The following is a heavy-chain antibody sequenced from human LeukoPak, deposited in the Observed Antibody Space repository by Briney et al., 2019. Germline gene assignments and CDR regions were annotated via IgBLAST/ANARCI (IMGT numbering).Heavy chain of an antibody. CDR2: ISSSSSYI. CDR1: GFTFSSSS. D-gene: IGHD1-26*01. CDR3: ASSGAGVPIAY. Sequence: GGSLRLFCAASGFTFSSSSMNWVRQAPGKGMECDSSISSSSSYIYYADSVKGRFTISRDNAKNSLYLQMNSLRAEDTAVYYCASSGAGVPIAYWGQGTLVTVSS. V-gene: IGHV3-21*01. J-gene: IGHJ4*02.